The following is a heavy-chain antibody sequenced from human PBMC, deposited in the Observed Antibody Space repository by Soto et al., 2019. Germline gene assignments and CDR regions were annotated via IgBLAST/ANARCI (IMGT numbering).Heavy chain of an antibody. Sequence: EVQLLESGGGLVQPGGSLRLSCAASGFTFSSYAMSWVRQAPGKGLEWVSTISDSGGNTYYADSVRGRFTISRDNSKNTLYRQMNSLRGEDTAMYYCGLGLGSESIGADYWGQGTRVTVAS. CDR3: GLGLGSESIGADY. CDR2: ISDSGGNT. D-gene: IGHD2-15*01. CDR1: GFTFSSYA. V-gene: IGHV3-23*01. J-gene: IGHJ4*02.